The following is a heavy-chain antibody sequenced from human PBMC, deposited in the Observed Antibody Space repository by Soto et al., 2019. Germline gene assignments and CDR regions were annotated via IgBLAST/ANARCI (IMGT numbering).Heavy chain of an antibody. J-gene: IGHJ4*02. D-gene: IGHD4-4*01. CDR3: AKEKVYSNYQYYVDS. CDR1: GFTFENYA. Sequence: EVQLVESGGGLVQPGRSLRLSCAASGFTFENYAMHWVRQGPGKGLEWVSGISWHSGTIGYADSVRGRFTISRDNAKNSLYLQMNSLRPADTALYYCAKEKVYSNYQYYVDSWGQGTLVTVSS. CDR2: ISWHSGTI. V-gene: IGHV3-9*01.